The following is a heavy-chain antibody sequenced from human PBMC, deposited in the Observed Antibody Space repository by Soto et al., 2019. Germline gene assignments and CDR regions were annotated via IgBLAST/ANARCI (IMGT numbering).Heavy chain of an antibody. V-gene: IGHV3-23*01. CDR1: GFTFSSYA. Sequence: GGSLRLSCAASGFTFSSYAMSWVRQAPGKGLEWVSAISGSGGSTYYADSVKGRFTISRDNSKNTLYLQMNSLRAEDTAVYYCAKDLKITYCSGTSCYPDYYYGMDVWGQGTTVTVSS. J-gene: IGHJ6*02. CDR2: ISGSGGST. D-gene: IGHD2-2*01. CDR3: AKDLKITYCSGTSCYPDYYYGMDV.